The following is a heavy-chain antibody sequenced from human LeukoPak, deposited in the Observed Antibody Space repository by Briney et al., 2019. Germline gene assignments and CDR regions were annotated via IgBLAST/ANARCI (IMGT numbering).Heavy chain of an antibody. V-gene: IGHV3-23*01. CDR1: GFTLSTYA. Sequence: GGSLRLSCAASGFTLSTYAMSWVRQTPGKGLEWVSAISGSGGSTYYADSVKGRFTISRDNSKNTLYLQMNSLRAEDTAVYYCAKLLLWFGELFDYWGQGTLVTVSS. J-gene: IGHJ4*02. CDR3: AKLLLWFGELFDY. CDR2: ISGSGGST. D-gene: IGHD3-10*01.